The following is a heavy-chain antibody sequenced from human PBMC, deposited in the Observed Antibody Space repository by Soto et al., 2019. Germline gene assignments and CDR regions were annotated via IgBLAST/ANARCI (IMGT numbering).Heavy chain of an antibody. J-gene: IGHJ5*01. CDR2: MSYDGNNK. D-gene: IGHD6-19*01. Sequence: QVQLVESGGDVVQPGRSLRLSCVASGFTFRNHAMHWVRQTLGEGLEWLALMSYDGNNKYYADSIRGRFTISRDNSKNMLFLQMNSLRPEDTAVYFCARELTGWYFDSWGLGTLVTVSS. CDR1: GFTFRNHA. V-gene: IGHV3-30-3*01. CDR3: ARELTGWYFDS.